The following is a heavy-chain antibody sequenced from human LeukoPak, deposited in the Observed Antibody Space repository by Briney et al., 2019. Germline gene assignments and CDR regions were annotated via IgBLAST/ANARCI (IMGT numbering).Heavy chain of an antibody. Sequence: ASVKVSCKASGYTFTGYYMHWVRQAPGQGLELMGWINPNSGGTNYAQKFQGRVTMTRDTSISTAYMELSRLRSDDTAVYYCARGSGRLRAFDIWGQGTMVTVSS. J-gene: IGHJ3*02. V-gene: IGHV1-2*02. D-gene: IGHD5-18*01. CDR1: GYTFTGYY. CDR3: ARGSGRLRAFDI. CDR2: INPNSGGT.